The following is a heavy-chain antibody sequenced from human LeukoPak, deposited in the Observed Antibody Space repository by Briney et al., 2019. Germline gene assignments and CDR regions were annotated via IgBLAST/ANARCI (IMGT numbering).Heavy chain of an antibody. Sequence: SETLSLTCTASGVSISSYYWSWIRQPPGKGLEWIGYIYYSGSTNYNPSLKSRVTISVDTSKNQFSLKLSSVTAADTAVYYCARQTNTIFGVAPLDYWGQGTLVTVSS. CDR3: ARQTNTIFGVAPLDY. V-gene: IGHV4-59*01. D-gene: IGHD3-3*01. CDR2: IYYSGST. J-gene: IGHJ4*02. CDR1: GVSISSYY.